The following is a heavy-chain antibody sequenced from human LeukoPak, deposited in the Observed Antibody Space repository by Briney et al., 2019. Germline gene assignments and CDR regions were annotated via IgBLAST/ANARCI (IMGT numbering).Heavy chain of an antibody. CDR3: ASLPGGYCSTTSCYRKDFDY. CDR2: ISDSGTYI. V-gene: IGHV3-21*01. Sequence: GESLRLSCAASGFTFGRYSMNWVRQAPGKGLKWVSSISDSGTYIYYADSVKGRFTISRDNAKNLLYLQMNSLRAEDTAVYYCASLPGGYCSTTSCYRKDFDYWGHGTLVTVSS. J-gene: IGHJ4*01. D-gene: IGHD2-2*01. CDR1: GFTFGRYS.